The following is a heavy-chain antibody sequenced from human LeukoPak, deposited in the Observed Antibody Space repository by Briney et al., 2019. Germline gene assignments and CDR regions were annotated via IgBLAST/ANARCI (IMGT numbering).Heavy chain of an antibody. CDR2: IYPGDSDT. CDR3: ARRYCSSTSCYFDY. CDR1: GYSFTSYW. J-gene: IGHJ4*02. Sequence: GESLKISCKGSGYSFTSYWIGWVRQMPGKGLEWVGIIYPGDSDTRYSPSFQGQVTISADKSISTAYLQWSSLKASNTAMYYCARRYCSSTSCYFDYWGQGTLVTVSS. V-gene: IGHV5-51*01. D-gene: IGHD2-2*01.